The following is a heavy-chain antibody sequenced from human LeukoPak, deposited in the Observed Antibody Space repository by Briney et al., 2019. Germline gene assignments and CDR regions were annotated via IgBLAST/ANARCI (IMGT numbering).Heavy chain of an antibody. V-gene: IGHV4-59*01. Sequence: SETLSLTCTVSGGSISSYYWGWIRQPPGKGLEWIGYIYYSGNTNYNPSLKSRVTMSVDTSKNQFSLKLSSVTAADTAVYYCARGYCSGGTCYYDAFDIWGQGTMVTVSS. J-gene: IGHJ3*02. CDR1: GGSISSYY. CDR2: IYYSGNT. D-gene: IGHD2-15*01. CDR3: ARGYCSGGTCYYDAFDI.